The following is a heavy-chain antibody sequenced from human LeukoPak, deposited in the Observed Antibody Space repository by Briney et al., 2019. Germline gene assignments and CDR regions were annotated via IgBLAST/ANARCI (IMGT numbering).Heavy chain of an antibody. D-gene: IGHD2-15*01. J-gene: IGHJ4*02. V-gene: IGHV3-53*01. CDR3: ARLLPASRHYFDY. CDR2: IYGGGST. CDR1: GFTVSSDY. Sequence: GGSLRLSCAASGFTVSSDYLAWVRQAPGKGLEWISVIYGGGSTYHADSVKGRFTISRDSSKDVLCLHMHYLAVEDTAVYYCARLLPASRHYFDYWGQGTLVSVSS.